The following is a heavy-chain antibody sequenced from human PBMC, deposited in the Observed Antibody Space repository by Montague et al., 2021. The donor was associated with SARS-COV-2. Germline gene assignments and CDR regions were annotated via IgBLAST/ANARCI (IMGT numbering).Heavy chain of an antibody. J-gene: IGHJ4*02. Sequence: SETLSLTCAVSGGSISSSNWWSWVRQPPGKGLEWIGEIYHSGSTNYNPSLKSRVTISVDKSKNQFSLKLSSVTAADTAVYYCARTLLGYCSSTSCYGALPWYYFDYWGQGTLVTVSS. D-gene: IGHD2-2*01. CDR1: GGSISSSNW. CDR3: ARTLLGYCSSTSCYGALPWYYFDY. CDR2: IYHSGST. V-gene: IGHV4-4*02.